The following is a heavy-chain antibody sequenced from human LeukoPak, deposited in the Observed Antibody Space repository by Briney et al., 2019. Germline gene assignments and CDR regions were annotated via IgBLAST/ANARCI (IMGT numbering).Heavy chain of an antibody. J-gene: IGHJ4*02. CDR2: ISYDGSNK. V-gene: IGHV3-30*03. D-gene: IGHD6-13*01. CDR1: GFTFSSYG. Sequence: PGRSLRLSCAASGFTFSSYGMHWVRQAPGKGLEWVAVISYDGSNKYYADSVKGRFTISRDNSKNTLYLQMNSLRAEDTAVYYRARPGIAAAGTGYFDYWGQGTLVTVSS. CDR3: ARPGIAAAGTGYFDY.